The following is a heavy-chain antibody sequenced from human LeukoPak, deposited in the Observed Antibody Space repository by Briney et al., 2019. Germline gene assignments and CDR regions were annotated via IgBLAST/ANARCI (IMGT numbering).Heavy chain of an antibody. CDR2: IHTSGSN. CDR3: ARRDISSGWSFDY. Sequence: KSSETLSLTCTVSGVSISNYHWSWIRQPAGKGLEWIGQIHTSGSNNYNPPLKSRVTMSIDTAEDQVSLTIRSVTAADTAFYYCARRDISSGWSFDYWGQGTLVTVSS. D-gene: IGHD6-19*01. J-gene: IGHJ4*02. CDR1: GVSISNYH. V-gene: IGHV4-4*07.